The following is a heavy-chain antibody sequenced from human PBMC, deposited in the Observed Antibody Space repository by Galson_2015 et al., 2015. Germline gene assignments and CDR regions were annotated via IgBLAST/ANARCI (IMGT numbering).Heavy chain of an antibody. CDR2: ISSSSSYI. Sequence: SLRLSCAAPGFTFSSYSMNWVRQAPGKGLEWVSSISSSSSYIYYADSVKGRFTISRDNAKNSLYLQMNSLRAEDTAVYYCARVRDTIFGVVIPLGYYGMDVWGQGTTVTVSS. J-gene: IGHJ6*02. CDR1: GFTFSSYS. V-gene: IGHV3-21*01. D-gene: IGHD3-3*01. CDR3: ARVRDTIFGVVIPLGYYGMDV.